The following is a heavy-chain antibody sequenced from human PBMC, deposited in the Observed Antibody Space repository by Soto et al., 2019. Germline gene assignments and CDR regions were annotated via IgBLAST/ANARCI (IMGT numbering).Heavy chain of an antibody. Sequence: SETLSFTCAVSVYSISSGYYWGWIRRPPGKGLEWVGSICHSGSTYYNPSLKSRVTISVDTSKNQFCLKLSSVTAADTAVYYCPSAFQNYYYYGMAVWGQGTTVTVSS. CDR2: ICHSGST. J-gene: IGHJ6*02. CDR3: PSAFQNYYYYGMAV. V-gene: IGHV4-38-2*01. CDR1: VYSISSGYY.